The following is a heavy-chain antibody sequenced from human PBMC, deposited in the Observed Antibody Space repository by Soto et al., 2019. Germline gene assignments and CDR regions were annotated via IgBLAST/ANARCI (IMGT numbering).Heavy chain of an antibody. CDR3: AREKEQLLGGYYYYYGMDV. V-gene: IGHV1-18*01. J-gene: IGHJ6*02. Sequence: QVQLVQSGAEVKKPGASVKVSCKASGYTFTSYGISWVRQAPGQGLEWMGWISAYNGNTNYAQKLQGRVTMTTDTATSTAYMELRSLRSDDTAVYYCAREKEQLLGGYYYYYGMDVWGQGTTVTVSS. D-gene: IGHD6-6*01. CDR1: GYTFTSYG. CDR2: ISAYNGNT.